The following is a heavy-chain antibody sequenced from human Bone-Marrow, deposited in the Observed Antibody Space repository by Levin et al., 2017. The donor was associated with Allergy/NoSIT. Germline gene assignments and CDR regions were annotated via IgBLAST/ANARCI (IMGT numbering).Heavy chain of an antibody. CDR1: GGTFNSYS. CDR3: AKGRGHCGGAYCSSEDWYLDL. D-gene: IGHD2-21*01. V-gene: IGHV1-69*13. Sequence: SVKVSCKTSGGTFNSYSFSWVRQAPGQGLEWMGGILPFFGTINYAPKFQGRVSISADESTSTVYMDLSSLRSDDTAIYYCAKGRGHCGGAYCSSEDWYLDLWGRGTLVAVSS. CDR2: ILPFFGTI. J-gene: IGHJ2*01.